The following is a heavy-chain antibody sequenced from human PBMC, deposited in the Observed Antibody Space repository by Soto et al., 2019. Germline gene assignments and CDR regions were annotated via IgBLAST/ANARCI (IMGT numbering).Heavy chain of an antibody. Sequence: QLQLQESGPGLAKPSETLSLTCTVSGGSISSGSYYWGWIRQPPVKGLEWIGSIYYSGSTYYNPSLNSRLTLSVDTSKNQFSPKLSSLTAADTAVYYCARDPSGDGDNLMVHYWGQGTLVTVSS. CDR2: IYYSGST. V-gene: IGHV4-39*02. CDR3: ARDPSGDGDNLMVHY. CDR1: GGSISSGSYY. J-gene: IGHJ4*02. D-gene: IGHD3-10*01.